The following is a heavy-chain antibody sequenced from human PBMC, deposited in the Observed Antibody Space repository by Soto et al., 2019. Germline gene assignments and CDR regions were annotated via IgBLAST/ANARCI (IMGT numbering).Heavy chain of an antibody. V-gene: IGHV1-18*01. D-gene: IGHD3-22*01. J-gene: IGHJ5*02. CDR1: GYTFTSYG. Sequence: ASVKVSCKASGYTFTSYGISWVRQAPGQGLEWMGWIGAYNGNANYAQRLQGRVTMTTDTSMSTAYMELRSLRSDDTAVYYCARDAGRGDSNSYYPNWFDPWGQGTLVTVSS. CDR3: ARDAGRGDSNSYYPNWFDP. CDR2: IGAYNGNA.